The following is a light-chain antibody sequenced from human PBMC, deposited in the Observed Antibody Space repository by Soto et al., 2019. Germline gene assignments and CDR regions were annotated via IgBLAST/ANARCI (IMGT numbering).Light chain of an antibody. J-gene: IGLJ3*02. Sequence: QSVLTQPPSVSGAPGQRVTISCTESSSNIGAGYDVHWYQQLPGTAPKLLIYGNSNRPSGVPDRFSGYKSGTSASLAITGLRAEDEADYYCQSYDSSLSGWVFGGGTKLTVL. V-gene: IGLV1-40*01. CDR3: QSYDSSLSGWV. CDR1: SSNIGAGYD. CDR2: GNS.